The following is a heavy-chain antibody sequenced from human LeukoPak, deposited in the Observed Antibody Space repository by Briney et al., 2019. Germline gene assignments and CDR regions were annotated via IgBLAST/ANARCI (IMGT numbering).Heavy chain of an antibody. CDR2: IYYTGNT. D-gene: IGHD4-11*01. J-gene: IGHJ5*02. CDR3: AKSNAWDWFDP. CDR1: GGSITSSNW. V-gene: IGHV4-4*02. Sequence: SGTLSLTCAVSGGSITSSNWWSWVRQPPGKGLEWIGEIYYTGNTNYNPSLKSRVTISVDKSNNQFSLNLSSVTAADTAVYYCAKSNAWDWFDPWGQGTLVAVSS.